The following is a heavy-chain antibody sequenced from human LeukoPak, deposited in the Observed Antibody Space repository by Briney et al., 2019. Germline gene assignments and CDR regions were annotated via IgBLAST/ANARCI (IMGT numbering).Heavy chain of an antibody. CDR1: GYTFTGYY. CDR2: INPNTGGT. J-gene: IGHJ5*02. D-gene: IGHD3-10*01. CDR3: TRDRRIRGVIVFDP. Sequence: ASVKVSCKASGYTFTGYYMHWVRQAPGQGLEWMGWINPNTGGTNYAQKFQGRVTITRNTSISTAYMELSSLTLEDTAVYYCTRDRRIRGVIVFDPWGQGTQVIVSS. V-gene: IGHV1-2*02.